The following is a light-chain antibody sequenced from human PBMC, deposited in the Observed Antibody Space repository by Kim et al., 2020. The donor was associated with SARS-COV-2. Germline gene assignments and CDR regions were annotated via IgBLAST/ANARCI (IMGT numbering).Light chain of an antibody. CDR2: RRN. CDR1: NNNVGNEG. CDR3: SAWDASLSAWV. J-gene: IGLJ3*02. Sequence: TLICTGNNNNVGNEGAVWLQQHQGHPPALLSDRRNKWPSEISERLSASRSGSTASLTIAGLQPEDEADYYCSAWDASLSAWVFGGGTQLTVL. V-gene: IGLV10-54*01.